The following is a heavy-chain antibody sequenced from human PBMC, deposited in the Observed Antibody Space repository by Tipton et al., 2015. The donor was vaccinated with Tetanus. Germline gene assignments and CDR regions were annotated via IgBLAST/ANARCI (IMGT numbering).Heavy chain of an antibody. Sequence: GLVKPSETLSLTCTVSGGSVRSGSYYWSWIRQPPGKGLEWIGYIYYSGSTNYNPSLKSRVTISVDTSKNQFSLKLSSVTAADTAIYYCARTTNYNYRFDYWGQGALVTVSS. V-gene: IGHV4-61*01. CDR1: GGSVRSGSYY. CDR2: IYYSGST. D-gene: IGHD5-24*01. J-gene: IGHJ4*02. CDR3: ARTTNYNYRFDY.